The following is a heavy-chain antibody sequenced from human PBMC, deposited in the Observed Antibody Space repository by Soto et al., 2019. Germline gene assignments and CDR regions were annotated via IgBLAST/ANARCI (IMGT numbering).Heavy chain of an antibody. Sequence: QVQLVQSGAEVKKPGSSVKVSCKASGGTFSSYAISWVRQAPGQGLEWMGGIIPIFGTANYAQKFQGRVTITADESTSTAYMELSSLRSEDTAVYYCARSRARDIAVVGPVYFDYWGQGTLVTVSS. D-gene: IGHD6-19*01. CDR2: IIPIFGTA. CDR1: GGTFSSYA. J-gene: IGHJ4*02. CDR3: ARSRARDIAVVGPVYFDY. V-gene: IGHV1-69*01.